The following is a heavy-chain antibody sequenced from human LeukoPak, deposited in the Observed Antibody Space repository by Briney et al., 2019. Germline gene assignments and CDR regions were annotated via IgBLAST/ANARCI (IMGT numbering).Heavy chain of an antibody. J-gene: IGHJ5*02. CDR2: MNPNSGNT. V-gene: IGHV1-8*01. Sequence: GASVKVSCKASGYTFTSYDINWVRQATGQVLEWMGWMNPNSGNTGYAQKFQGRVTMTRNTSISTAYMELSSLRSEDTAVYYCARGMPYGSAPQNWFDPWGQGTLVTVSS. D-gene: IGHD3-10*01. CDR3: ARGMPYGSAPQNWFDP. CDR1: GYTFTSYD.